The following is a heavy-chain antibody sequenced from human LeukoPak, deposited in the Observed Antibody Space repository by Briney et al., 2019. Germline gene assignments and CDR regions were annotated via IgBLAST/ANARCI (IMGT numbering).Heavy chain of an antibody. Sequence: GGSLRLSCAASGFTFSSYAMHWVRQAPGKGLDWVAVISYDGSNEYHADSVKGRFTISRDNSKNTLYLQMNSLRSEDTAVYYCARETQYSSGWSHFDYWGQGTLVTVSS. CDR1: GFTFSSYA. CDR3: ARETQYSSGWSHFDY. D-gene: IGHD6-19*01. CDR2: ISYDGSNE. J-gene: IGHJ4*02. V-gene: IGHV3-30*04.